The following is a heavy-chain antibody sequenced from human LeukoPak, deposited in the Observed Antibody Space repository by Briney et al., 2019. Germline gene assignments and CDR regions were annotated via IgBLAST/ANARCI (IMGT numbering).Heavy chain of an antibody. CDR2: IIPIFGTA. V-gene: IGHV1-69*06. D-gene: IGHD1-26*01. CDR3: ARGGALTPDYYYGMDV. Sequence: SVKVSCKASVGTFSSHAISWVRQAPGQGLEWMGGIIPIFGTANYAQKFQGRVTITADKSTSTAYMELSSLRSEDTAVYYCARGGALTPDYYYGMDVWGKGTTVTVSS. CDR1: VGTFSSHA. J-gene: IGHJ6*04.